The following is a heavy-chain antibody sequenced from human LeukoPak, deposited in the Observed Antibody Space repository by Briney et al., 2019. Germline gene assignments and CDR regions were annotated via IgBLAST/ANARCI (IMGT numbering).Heavy chain of an antibody. CDR3: FGSGSYYRWFDP. CDR2: IYYSRST. V-gene: IGHV4-59*08. J-gene: IGHJ5*02. CDR1: GGSISSYY. D-gene: IGHD3-10*01. Sequence: PSETLSLTCTVSGGSISSYYWSWIRLPPGKGLEWIGYIYYSRSTNYNPSLKSRVTISVDTSKNQFSLKLSSVTAADTAVYYCFGSGSYYRWFDPWGQGTLVTVSS.